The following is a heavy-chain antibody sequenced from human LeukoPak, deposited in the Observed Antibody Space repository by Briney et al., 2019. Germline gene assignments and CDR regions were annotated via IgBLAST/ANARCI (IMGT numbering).Heavy chain of an antibody. Sequence: ASVKVSCKASGYTFTSYDINWVRQATGLGLEWMGWMKPNSGNTGFAQNFQGRVTMTRNTSISTAYMELSSLRSEDTAVYYCARGYYGSGSYSIPFDYWGQGTLVTVSS. J-gene: IGHJ4*02. CDR3: ARGYYGSGSYSIPFDY. CDR1: GYTFTSYD. CDR2: MKPNSGNT. D-gene: IGHD3-10*01. V-gene: IGHV1-8*01.